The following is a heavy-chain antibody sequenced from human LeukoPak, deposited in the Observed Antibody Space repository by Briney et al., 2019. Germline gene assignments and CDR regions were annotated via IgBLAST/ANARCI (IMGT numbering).Heavy chain of an antibody. J-gene: IGHJ4*02. CDR1: GFTFSDYG. CDR2: IWYDGSNK. D-gene: IGHD4-17*01. V-gene: IGHV3-33*01. CDR3: ARAESVTENYFDY. Sequence: PGGSLRLSCAASGFTFSDYGMHWVRQAPGKGLEWVAVIWYDGSNKYYADSVKGRFTISRDNAKNSLYLQMNSLRAEDTAVYYCARAESVTENYFDYWGQGTLVTVSS.